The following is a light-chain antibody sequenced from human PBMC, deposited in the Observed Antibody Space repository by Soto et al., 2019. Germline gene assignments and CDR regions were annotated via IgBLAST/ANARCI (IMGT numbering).Light chain of an antibody. CDR3: QHADSFPLIT. Sequence: DIQMTQSPSSVSASVGDRVTITCRSSEDISNWLAWYQQKPGKAPKLLIYAASSLQSGVPSRFSGSGSGTDFTLTISSLQPEDFATYYCQHADSFPLITFGQGTRLDIK. V-gene: IGKV1-12*01. CDR1: EDISNW. CDR2: AAS. J-gene: IGKJ5*01.